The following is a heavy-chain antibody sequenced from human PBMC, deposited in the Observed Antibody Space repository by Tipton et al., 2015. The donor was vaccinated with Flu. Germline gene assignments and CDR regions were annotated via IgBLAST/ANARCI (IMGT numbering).Heavy chain of an antibody. CDR1: GFTFSSYF. Sequence: CAASGFTFSSYFMNWVRRAPGKGLEWVSSISSDGSRMYYAGSVRGRFTIFRDDAKNSLFLQMNSLRAEDTAVYYCTREGADYASGHWGQGTLVTVSS. D-gene: IGHD4/OR15-4a*01. V-gene: IGHV3-21*01. CDR2: ISSDGSRM. J-gene: IGHJ4*02. CDR3: TREGADYASGH.